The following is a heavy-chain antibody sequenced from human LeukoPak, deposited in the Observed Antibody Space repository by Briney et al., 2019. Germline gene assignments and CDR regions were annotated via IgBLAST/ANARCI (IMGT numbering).Heavy chain of an antibody. D-gene: IGHD6-13*01. CDR2: IKQDGSEK. Sequence: GGSLRLSCAASGLTFSSYWMSWVRQAPGKGLEWVANIKQDGSEKSYVDSMRGRFTISRDNAKNSLYLQMNSLRAEDTAVYYCASPSLATTATGGYWGQGTLVTVSS. CDR1: GLTFSSYW. V-gene: IGHV3-7*01. J-gene: IGHJ4*02. CDR3: ASPSLATTATGGY.